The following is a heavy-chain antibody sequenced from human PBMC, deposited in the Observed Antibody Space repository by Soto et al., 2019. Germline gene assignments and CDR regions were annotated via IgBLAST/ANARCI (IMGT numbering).Heavy chain of an antibody. Sequence: ASVKVSCKASGYTFTSYGISWVRQAPGQGLEWMGWISAYNGNTNYAQKLQGRVTMTTDTSTSTAYMELRSLRSDDTAVYYCARERLDTYYYGSGPRDWFDPWGQGTLVTVSS. CDR1: GYTFTSYG. D-gene: IGHD3-10*01. CDR2: ISAYNGNT. CDR3: ARERLDTYYYGSGPRDWFDP. V-gene: IGHV1-18*01. J-gene: IGHJ5*02.